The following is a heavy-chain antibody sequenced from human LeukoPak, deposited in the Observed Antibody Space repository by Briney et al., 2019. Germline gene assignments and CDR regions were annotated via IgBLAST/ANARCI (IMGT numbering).Heavy chain of an antibody. CDR1: GFTFSSYA. D-gene: IGHD4-11*01. CDR3: ARVGTVTTGFDY. CDR2: INSDGSST. V-gene: IGHV3-74*01. Sequence: PGGSLRLSCAASGFTFSSYAVSWVRQAPGKGLVWVSRINSDGSSTSYADSVKGRFTISRDNAKNTLYLQMNSLRAEDTAVYYCARVGTVTTGFDYWGQGTLVTVSS. J-gene: IGHJ4*02.